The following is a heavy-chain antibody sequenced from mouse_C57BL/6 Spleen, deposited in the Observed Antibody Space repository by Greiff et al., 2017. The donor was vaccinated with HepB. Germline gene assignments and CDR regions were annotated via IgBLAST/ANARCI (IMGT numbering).Heavy chain of an antibody. J-gene: IGHJ2*01. CDR1: VYTFTSYF. CDR2: IHPNSGST. D-gene: IGHD2-2*01. Sequence: QLHHPFSYLLNPFSSFNFSFNSSVYTFTSYFIHFFNQSPLQFLEFLLMIHPNSGSTNYNEKFKSKATLTVDKSSSTAYMQLSSLTSEDSAVYYCASMVTTRYFDYWGQGTTLTVSS. V-gene: IGHV1-64*01. CDR3: ASMVTTRYFDY.